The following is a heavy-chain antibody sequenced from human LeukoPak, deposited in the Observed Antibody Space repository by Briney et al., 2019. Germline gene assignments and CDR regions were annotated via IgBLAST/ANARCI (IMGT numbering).Heavy chain of an antibody. J-gene: IGHJ6*04. CDR1: GLTFSSYG. V-gene: IGHV3-30*18. Sequence: GSLRLSCAASGLTFSSYGMHWVRQAPGKGLEWVAVISYDGSNKYYADSVKGRFTISRDNSKNTLYLQMNSLRAEDTAVYYCAKDLLQTESYYGMDVWGKGTTVTVSS. CDR2: ISYDGSNK. CDR3: AKDLLQTESYYGMDV. D-gene: IGHD2-15*01.